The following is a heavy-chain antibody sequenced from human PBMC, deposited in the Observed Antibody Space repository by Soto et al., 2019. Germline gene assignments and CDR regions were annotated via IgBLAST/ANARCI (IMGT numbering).Heavy chain of an antibody. CDR3: ELVDNYVTPAPQDV. CDR2: ISPYSGNT. CDR1: GYIFVNYG. J-gene: IGHJ6*02. V-gene: IGHV1-18*01. Sequence: QVQLLQSGDEVRKPGSSVKVSCKASGYIFVNYGIAWVRQAPGQWLEWMGWISPYSGNTHYASKVQGRLTITTDTSTSTAYMDLGSLTSDDTAVYYWELVDNYVTPAPQDVWGQGTTVTVSS. D-gene: IGHD3-16*01.